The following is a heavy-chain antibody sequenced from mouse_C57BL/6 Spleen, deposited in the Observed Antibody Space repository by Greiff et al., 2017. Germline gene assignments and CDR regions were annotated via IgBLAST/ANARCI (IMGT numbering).Heavy chain of an antibody. CDR2: ISSGGSYT. CDR3: ARHFTTVAYYFDY. Sequence: EVKLVESGGDLVKPGGSLKLSCAASGFTFSSYGMSWVRQTPDKRLEWVATISSGGSYTYYPDSVKGRFTISRDNAKNTLYLQMSSLKSEDTAMYYCARHFTTVAYYFDYWGQGTTLTVSS. V-gene: IGHV5-6*01. J-gene: IGHJ2*01. D-gene: IGHD1-1*01. CDR1: GFTFSSYG.